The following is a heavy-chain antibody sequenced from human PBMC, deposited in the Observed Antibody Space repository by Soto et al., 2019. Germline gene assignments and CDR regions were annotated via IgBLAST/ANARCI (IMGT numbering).Heavy chain of an antibody. CDR1: AFTFSDYY. CDR3: AASAVVAAPY. V-gene: IGHV3-11*01. J-gene: IGHJ4*02. Sequence: GGSLRLSCAASAFTFSDYYMGWIRQAPGKGLEWLSYISGNGNTIYYADSVKGRFTVSRDNTKNLLYLQMNSLRAEDTAVYYCAASAVVAAPYWGQGALVTVS. D-gene: IGHD2-15*01. CDR2: ISGNGNTI.